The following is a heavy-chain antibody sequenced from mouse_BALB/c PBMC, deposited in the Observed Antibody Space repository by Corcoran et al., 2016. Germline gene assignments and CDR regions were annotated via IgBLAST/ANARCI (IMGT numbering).Heavy chain of an antibody. CDR2: INTYTGEP. D-gene: IGHD1-1*01. J-gene: IGHJ4*01. CDR3: ARPLLLRREDYAMDY. CDR1: GYTFTNYV. V-gene: IGHV9-3-1*01. Sequence: QIQLVQSGPELKKPGETVKISCKASGYTFTNYVMNWVKQAPGKGLKWMGWINTYTGEPTYADDFKGRFAFSLETSASTAYLQINNLKNEDTATYFCARPLLLRREDYAMDYGGQGTSVTVSS.